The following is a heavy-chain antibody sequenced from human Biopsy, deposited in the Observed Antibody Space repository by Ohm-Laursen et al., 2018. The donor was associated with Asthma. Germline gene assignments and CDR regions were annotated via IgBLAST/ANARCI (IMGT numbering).Heavy chain of an antibody. J-gene: IGHJ4*02. V-gene: IGHV3-9*01. Sequence: SLRLSCAASGFKFDEYTMHCALQAPGQGLEWVSVISWNSATIGYADSVEGRFTISRDNAKNSVFLHMDSLRPEDTAFYYCAKVRSDWVITESFDYWGQGVLVPVSS. CDR2: ISWNSATI. CDR1: GFKFDEYT. CDR3: AKVRSDWVITESFDY. D-gene: IGHD3-22*01.